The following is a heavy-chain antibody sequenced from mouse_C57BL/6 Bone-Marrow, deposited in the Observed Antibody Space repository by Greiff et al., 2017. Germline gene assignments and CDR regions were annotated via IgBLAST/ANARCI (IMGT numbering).Heavy chain of an antibody. CDR2: ISSGSSTI. CDR3: ARGGYYVYYAMDY. V-gene: IGHV5-17*01. Sequence: EVKLMESGGGLVKPGGSLKLSCAASGFTFSDYGMHWVRQAPEKGLEWVAYISSGSSTIYYADTVKGRFTISRDNAKNTLFLQMTSLRSEDTAMYYCARGGYYVYYAMDYWGQGTSVTVSS. CDR1: GFTFSDYG. J-gene: IGHJ4*01. D-gene: IGHD2-3*01.